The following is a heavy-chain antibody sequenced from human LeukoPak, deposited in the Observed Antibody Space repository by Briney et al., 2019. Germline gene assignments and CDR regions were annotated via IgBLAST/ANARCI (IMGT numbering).Heavy chain of an antibody. CDR1: GFTFSSYS. CDR2: ISSSSYI. D-gene: IGHD4-17*01. CDR3: AKGGSLTTVTHFDY. J-gene: IGHJ4*02. V-gene: IGHV3-21*04. Sequence: GSLRLSCAASGFTFSSYSMNWVRQAPGKGLEWVSSISSSSYIYYADSVKGRFTISRDNSKNTLYLQMNSLRAEDTAVYYCAKGGSLTTVTHFDYWGQGTLVTVSS.